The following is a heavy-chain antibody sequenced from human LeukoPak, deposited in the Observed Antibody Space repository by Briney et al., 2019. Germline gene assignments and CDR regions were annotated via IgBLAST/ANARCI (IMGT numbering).Heavy chain of an antibody. CDR3: AKEYSGSFSPFPSYFDY. J-gene: IGHJ4*02. CDR2: ISGSGAKT. CDR1: GFTFSTYA. D-gene: IGHD1-26*01. Sequence: GGSLRLSCAASGFTFSTYAMNWVHQAPGKGLEWVSAISGSGAKTYYADFVKGRFTISRDNSKNTLYLQMNSLRAEDTAVYYCAKEYSGSFSPFPSYFDYWGQGTLVTVSS. V-gene: IGHV3-23*01.